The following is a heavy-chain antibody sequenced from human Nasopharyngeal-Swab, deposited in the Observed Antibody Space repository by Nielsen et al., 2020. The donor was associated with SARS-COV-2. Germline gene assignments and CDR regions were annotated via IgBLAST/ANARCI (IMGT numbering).Heavy chain of an antibody. CDR3: ARGYCSSTSCYYFDY. CDR2: ISAYNGNT. J-gene: IGHJ4*02. D-gene: IGHD2-2*01. Sequence: WVRQAPGQGLEWMGGISAYNGNTNYAQKLQGRVTMTTDTSTSTAYMELRSLRSDDTAVYYCARGYCSSTSCYYFDYWGQGTLVTVSS. V-gene: IGHV1-18*01.